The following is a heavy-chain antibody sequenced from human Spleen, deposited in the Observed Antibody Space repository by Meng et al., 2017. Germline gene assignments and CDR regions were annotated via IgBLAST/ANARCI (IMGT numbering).Heavy chain of an antibody. CDR2: INHSGST. CDR1: GGSFSGYY. J-gene: IGHJ4*02. V-gene: IGHV4-34*01. CDR3: ARGPGIAAAGKPFDY. Sequence: QGQLKQWGAGLLKASETLSLTCAVYGGSFSGYYWSWIRQPPGKGLEWIGEINHSGSTNYNPSLKSRVTISVDTSKNQFSLKLSSVTAADTAVYYCARGPGIAAAGKPFDYWGQGTLVTVSS. D-gene: IGHD6-13*01.